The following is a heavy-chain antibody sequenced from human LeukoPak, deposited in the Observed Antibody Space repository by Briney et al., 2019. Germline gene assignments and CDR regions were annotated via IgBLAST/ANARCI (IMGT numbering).Heavy chain of an antibody. CDR1: GFNVSSSY. D-gene: IGHD3-10*01. Sequence: PGGSLRLSCAASGFNVSSSYMNWVRQAPGKGLEWVSVIYSGGSTYYADSVKGRFTISRHNSKNTLYLQMNSLRAEDTAVYYCARWRGVIEWSFDLWGRGTLVTVSS. J-gene: IGHJ2*01. CDR3: ARWRGVIEWSFDL. CDR2: IYSGGST. V-gene: IGHV3-53*04.